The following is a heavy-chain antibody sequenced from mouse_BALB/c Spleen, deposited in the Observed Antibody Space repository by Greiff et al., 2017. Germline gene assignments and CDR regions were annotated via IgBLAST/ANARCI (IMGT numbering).Heavy chain of an antibody. V-gene: IGHV5-17*02. CDR1: GFTFSSFG. Sequence: EVKLQESGGGLVQPGGSRKLSCAASGFTFSSFGMHWVRQAPEKGLEWVAYISSGSSTIYYADTVKGRFTISRDNPKNTLFLQTTSLRSEDTAMYYCARDYRGGPAWFAYWGQGTLVTVSA. J-gene: IGHJ3*01. CDR2: ISSGSSTI. CDR3: ARDYRGGPAWFAY. D-gene: IGHD2-14*01.